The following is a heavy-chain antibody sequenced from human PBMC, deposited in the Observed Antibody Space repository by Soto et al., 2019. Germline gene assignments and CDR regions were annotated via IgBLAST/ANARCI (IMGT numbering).Heavy chain of an antibody. CDR1: GFIVSSNQ. J-gene: IGHJ4*02. CDR3: VRGPSDHKLRLVEWPYGDY. D-gene: IGHD3-3*01. CDR2: IYSGHTT. Sequence: EVQLVESGGGLIQPGGSLRLSCVASGFIVSSNQMSWVRQAPGKGLEWVSVIYSGHTTYYADFVEGRFTISRDDSKNTLYLQMNSLRVEDTAVYYCVRGPSDHKLRLVEWPYGDYWGQGALVTVSS. V-gene: IGHV3-53*01.